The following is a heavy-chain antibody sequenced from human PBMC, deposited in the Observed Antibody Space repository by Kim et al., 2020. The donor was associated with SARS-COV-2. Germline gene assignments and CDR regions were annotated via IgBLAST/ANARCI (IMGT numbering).Heavy chain of an antibody. CDR1: GGTFSSYA. V-gene: IGHV1-69*13. CDR3: ARENSLFGVVKNWFDP. Sequence: SVKVSCKASGGTFSSYAISWVRQAPGQGLEWMGGIIPIFGTANYAQKFQGRVTITADESTSTAYMELSSLRSEDTAVYYCARENSLFGVVKNWFDPWGQGTLVTVSS. CDR2: IIPIFGTA. D-gene: IGHD3-3*01. J-gene: IGHJ5*02.